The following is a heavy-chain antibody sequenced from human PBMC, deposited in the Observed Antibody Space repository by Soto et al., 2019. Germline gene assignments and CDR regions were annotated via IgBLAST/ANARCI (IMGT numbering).Heavy chain of an antibody. CDR2: ISSSSSTI. J-gene: IGHJ4*02. CDR3: ASIYYGSGKPLDY. D-gene: IGHD3-10*01. V-gene: IGHV3-48*01. CDR1: GFTFSSYS. Sequence: EVQLVESGGGLVQPGGSLRLSCAASGFTFSSYSMNWVRQAPGKGLEWVSYISSSSSTIYYADSVKGRFTISRDNAKNSLYLQMNSLRAEDTAVYYCASIYYGSGKPLDYWGQGTLVTVSS.